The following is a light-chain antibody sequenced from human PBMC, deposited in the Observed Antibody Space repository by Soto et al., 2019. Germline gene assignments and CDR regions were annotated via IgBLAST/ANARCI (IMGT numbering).Light chain of an antibody. Sequence: QSVLTQPPSLSAAPGQKVTISCSGSSSNIGDNYVSWYQQFPGTAPKLLIYDNDKRPSGIPDRFSGSKSGTSATLGITGLQTGDEADYFCGTWNSGLSAGRVFGGGTQLTVL. V-gene: IGLV1-51*01. J-gene: IGLJ3*02. CDR1: SSNIGDNY. CDR2: DND. CDR3: GTWNSGLSAGRV.